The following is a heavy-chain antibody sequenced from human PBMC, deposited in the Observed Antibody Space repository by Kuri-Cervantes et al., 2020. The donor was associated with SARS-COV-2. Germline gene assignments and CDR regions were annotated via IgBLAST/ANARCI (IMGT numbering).Heavy chain of an antibody. D-gene: IGHD6-19*01. Sequence: GESLKISCAASGFTVSSNYMSWVRQAPGKGLEWVSVIYSGGSTYYADSVKGRFTISRDNSKNTLYLQMNSLGAEDTAVYYCARDRGWYYFDYWGQGTLVTVSS. CDR3: ARDRGWYYFDY. CDR2: IYSGGST. V-gene: IGHV3-53*01. CDR1: GFTVSSNY. J-gene: IGHJ4*02.